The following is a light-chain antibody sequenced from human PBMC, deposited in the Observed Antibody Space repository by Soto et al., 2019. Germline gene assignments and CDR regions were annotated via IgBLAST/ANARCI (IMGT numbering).Light chain of an antibody. J-gene: IGKJ1*01. CDR3: QQYNNLPRT. V-gene: IGKV3-15*01. CDR2: GAS. Sequence: EIEMTQSPATLSVSPGERATLSCRASQSVSNKLAWYRQKPGQAPRLLIYGASTRATGIPARFSGSGSGTEFTLTISSLQSEDFAVYYCQQYNNLPRTFGQGTKVEIK. CDR1: QSVSNK.